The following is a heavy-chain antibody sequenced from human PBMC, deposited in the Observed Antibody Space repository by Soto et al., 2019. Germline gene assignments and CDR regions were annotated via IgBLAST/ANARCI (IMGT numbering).Heavy chain of an antibody. J-gene: IGHJ4*02. V-gene: IGHV1-3*01. Sequence: GASVKVSCKASGYTFTSYAMHWVRQAPGQRLEWMGWINAGNGNTKYSQKFQGRVTITRDTSASTAYMELSSLRSEDTAVYYCARGGPGYCSGGSCPFNFDYWGQGTLVTVSS. CDR1: GYTFTSYA. CDR2: INAGNGNT. CDR3: ARGGPGYCSGGSCPFNFDY. D-gene: IGHD2-15*01.